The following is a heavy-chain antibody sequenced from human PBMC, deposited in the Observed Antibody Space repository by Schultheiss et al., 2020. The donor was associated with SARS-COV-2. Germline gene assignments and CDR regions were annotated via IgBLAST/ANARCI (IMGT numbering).Heavy chain of an antibody. J-gene: IGHJ3*02. D-gene: IGHD1-1*01. Sequence: GESLKISCAASGFTFSSYAMHWVRQAPGKGLEYVSAISSNGGSTYYADSVKGRFTISRDNSKNTLYLQMNSLRAEDTAVYYCAKVMYNWNDDAFDIWGQGTMVTVSS. V-gene: IGHV3-64*04. CDR1: GFTFSSYA. CDR3: AKVMYNWNDDAFDI. CDR2: ISSNGGST.